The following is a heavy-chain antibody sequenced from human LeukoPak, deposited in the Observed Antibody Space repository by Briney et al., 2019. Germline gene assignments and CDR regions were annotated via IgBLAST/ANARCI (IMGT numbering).Heavy chain of an antibody. Sequence: GGSLRLSCAASGFTLSTYWMSWVRQAPGKGLEWVSYISISSSTRYISSSSSTIYYADSVKGRFTISRDNAKNSLYLQMNSLRAEDTAVYYCAKDYSNNWAPFDYWGQGTLVTVSS. V-gene: IGHV3-48*01. CDR3: AKDYSNNWAPFDY. D-gene: IGHD6-13*01. CDR1: GFTLSTYW. J-gene: IGHJ4*02. CDR2: ISISSSTRYISSSSSTI.